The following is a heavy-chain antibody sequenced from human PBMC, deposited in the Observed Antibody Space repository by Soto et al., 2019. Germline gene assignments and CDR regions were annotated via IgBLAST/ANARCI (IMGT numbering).Heavy chain of an antibody. J-gene: IGHJ4*02. V-gene: IGHV3-23*01. D-gene: IGHD3-22*01. CDR1: GFTFSANA. Sequence: GGSLRFSVGAFGFTFSANALGGFGQPPGKGLEWVSAISGSGGSTYYADSVKGRFTISRDNSKNTLYLQMNSLRAEDTAVYYCAKFGVVPPHDGSHYWGQGTLVTVSS. CDR2: ISGSGGST. CDR3: AKFGVVPPHDGSHY.